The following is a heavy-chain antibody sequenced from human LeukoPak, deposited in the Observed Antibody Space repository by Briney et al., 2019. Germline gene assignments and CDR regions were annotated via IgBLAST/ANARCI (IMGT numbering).Heavy chain of an antibody. CDR3: ARGDPGYSGYDFS. J-gene: IGHJ4*02. D-gene: IGHD5-12*01. CDR2: IIPIFGTA. Sequence: ASVKVSCKASGGIFSSYAISWVRQAPGQGLEWMGGIIPIFGTANYAQKFQGRVTITADESTSTAYMELSSLRSEDTAVYYCARGDPGYSGYDFSWGQGTLVTVSS. V-gene: IGHV1-69*13. CDR1: GGIFSSYA.